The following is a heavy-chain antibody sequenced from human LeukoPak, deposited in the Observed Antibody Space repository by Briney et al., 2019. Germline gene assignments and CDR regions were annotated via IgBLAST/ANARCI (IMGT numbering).Heavy chain of an antibody. CDR3: ARTDSSIWVPYYFDF. D-gene: IGHD6-13*01. V-gene: IGHV4-59*12. Sequence: PSETLSLTCTVSGDSISSYFWSWIRQPPGKGLEWIGYIYYNERSNYNPSLRSRVTISIDTSKNQFSLKLNSVTAADTAVYYCARTDSSIWVPYYFDFWGQGTLVTVSS. J-gene: IGHJ4*02. CDR2: IYYNERS. CDR1: GDSISSYF.